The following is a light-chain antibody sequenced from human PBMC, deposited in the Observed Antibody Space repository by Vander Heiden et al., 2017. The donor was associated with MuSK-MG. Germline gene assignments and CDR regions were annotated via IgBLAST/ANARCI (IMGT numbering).Light chain of an antibody. J-gene: IGLJ2*01. CDR1: NIGGNS. Sequence: YVLTQTPSVSVAPGQTTRLTCGGDNIGGNSVHWYQQKPGQAPVLVMYYDIDRPSGIPERFSGSNSGNTATLTISRVEDGDEADYYCQVWDSSSDSVIFGGGTKLTVL. CDR3: QVWDSSSDSVI. CDR2: YDI. V-gene: IGLV3-21*04.